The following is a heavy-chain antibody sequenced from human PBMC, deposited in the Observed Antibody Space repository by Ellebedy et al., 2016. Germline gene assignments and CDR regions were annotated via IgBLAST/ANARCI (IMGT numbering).Heavy chain of an antibody. J-gene: IGHJ5*02. CDR3: ARLDTIFDWFDP. D-gene: IGHD3-3*01. CDR2: IYYSGST. V-gene: IGHV4-39*01. CDR1: GGSISSSSYY. Sequence: SETLSLTXTVSGGSISSSSYYWGWIRQPPGKGLEWIGSIYYSGSTYYNPSLKSRVTISVDTSKNQFSLKLSSVTAADTAVYYCARLDTIFDWFDPWGQGTLVTVSS.